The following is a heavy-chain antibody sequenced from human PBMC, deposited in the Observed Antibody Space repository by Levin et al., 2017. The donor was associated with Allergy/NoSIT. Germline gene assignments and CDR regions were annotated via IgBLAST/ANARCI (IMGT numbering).Heavy chain of an antibody. CDR3: ARGGCSSTSCLDN. V-gene: IGHV3-74*01. Sequence: GESLKISCAASGFTFSNYWMHWVRQAPGKGLVWVSHINSDGSNTNYADSVKGRFTISRDNTKNTLYLQMNSLRDEDTAVYYCARGGCSSTSCLDNWGQGTLVTVSP. CDR1: GFTFSNYW. D-gene: IGHD2-2*01. J-gene: IGHJ4*02. CDR2: INSDGSNT.